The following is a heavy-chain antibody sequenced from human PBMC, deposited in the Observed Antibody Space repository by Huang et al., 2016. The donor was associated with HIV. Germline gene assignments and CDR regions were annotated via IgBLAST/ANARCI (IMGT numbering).Heavy chain of an antibody. V-gene: IGHV4-34*01. Sequence: QVRLDQWGAGLLKPSETLTLTCAVYGDSLSGFFWSWIRQSPGRGLEWIGEITQSGRTNHNPSLKSIVTIAIDTSKKQFSLKLKAVTADDTSTYYCARGRGTSWSFFDTWGQGSFVTVSS. J-gene: IGHJ5*02. CDR1: GDSLSGFF. CDR3: ARGRGTSWSFFDT. D-gene: IGHD2-2*01. CDR2: ITQSGRT.